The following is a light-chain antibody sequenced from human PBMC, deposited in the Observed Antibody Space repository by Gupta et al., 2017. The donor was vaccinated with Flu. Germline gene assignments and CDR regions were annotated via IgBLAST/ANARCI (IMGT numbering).Light chain of an antibody. CDR2: LGS. CDR1: QSLLHSNGYNY. J-gene: IGKJ4*01. CDR3: MQALQTPLT. V-gene: IGKV2-28*01. Sequence: DLGMTRSQRSRPVTPGEPASISCRSSQSLLHSNGYNYLDWYLQKPGQSPQLLIYLGSNRASGVPDRFSGSGSGTDFTLKISRVEAEDVGVYYCMQALQTPLTFGGGTKVEIK.